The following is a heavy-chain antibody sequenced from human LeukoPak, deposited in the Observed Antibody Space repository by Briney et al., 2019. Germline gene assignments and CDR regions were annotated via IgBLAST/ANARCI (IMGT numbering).Heavy chain of an antibody. CDR1: GGSISSGGYY. Sequence: PSETLSLTCTVSGGSISSGGYYWSCLRQHQGMGLEWIVYIYYSESTYYNPSLKRLVTKSVDPSKNQFSLKLSAVTAADTAVYYCAKHDFWSGYSDYWGQVTLVTVSS. CDR2: IYYSEST. V-gene: IGHV4-31*01. J-gene: IGHJ4*02. CDR3: AKHDFWSGYSDY. D-gene: IGHD3-3*01.